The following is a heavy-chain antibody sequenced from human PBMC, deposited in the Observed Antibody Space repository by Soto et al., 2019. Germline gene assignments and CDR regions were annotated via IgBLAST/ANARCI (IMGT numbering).Heavy chain of an antibody. Sequence: SVKVSCKASGGTFSSYAISWVRQAPGQGLEWMGGIIPIFGTANYAQKFQGRVTITADESTSTAYMELSSLRSEDTAVYYCARGGLQRVLNYYDSSGYWYYGIDVWGQGTTVTVSS. CDR1: GGTFSSYA. J-gene: IGHJ6*02. CDR2: IIPIFGTA. CDR3: ARGGLQRVLNYYDSSGYWYYGIDV. D-gene: IGHD3-22*01. V-gene: IGHV1-69*13.